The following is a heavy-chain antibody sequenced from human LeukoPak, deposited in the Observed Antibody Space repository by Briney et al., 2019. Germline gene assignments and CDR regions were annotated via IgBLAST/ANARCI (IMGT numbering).Heavy chain of an antibody. Sequence: GESLKISWKASGYSFTSYWIGWVRQIPGKGLEWMGIIYPGDSDTRYSPSFQGHVTISADKSISTAYLQWSSLKASDTAMYYCARSVTFGELYVEYWGQGTLVTV. CDR2: IYPGDSDT. J-gene: IGHJ4*02. D-gene: IGHD3-10*01. V-gene: IGHV5-51*01. CDR1: GYSFTSYW. CDR3: ARSVTFGELYVEY.